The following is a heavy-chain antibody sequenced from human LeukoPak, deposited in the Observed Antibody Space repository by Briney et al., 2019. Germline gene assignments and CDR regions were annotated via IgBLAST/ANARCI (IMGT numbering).Heavy chain of an antibody. Sequence: PSETLSLTCTVSGGSISSSSYYWGWIRQPPGKGLEWIGNIYYSGSTYYNPSLKSRVTISADTTKNQFSLKLTSVTAADTAVYYCARHGNSSGWWGRKDAFDIWGQGTMVTVSS. D-gene: IGHD6-19*01. CDR3: ARHGNSSGWWGRKDAFDI. J-gene: IGHJ3*02. CDR1: GGSISSSSYY. V-gene: IGHV4-39*01. CDR2: IYYSGST.